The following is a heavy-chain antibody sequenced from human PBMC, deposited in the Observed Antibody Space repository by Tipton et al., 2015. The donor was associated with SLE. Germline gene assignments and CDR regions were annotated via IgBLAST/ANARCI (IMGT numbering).Heavy chain of an antibody. V-gene: IGHV1-18*01. Sequence: QLVQSGAEVKKPGASVKVSCRASGYAFTRYGISWVRQAPGQGLEWMGWISTYNGDTNSAQKFQGRVSMTTDTSTTTAYMELRSLTSDDTAVFYCARDSQLGYCSDAGCRYFHYALDVWGQGTTVTVSS. CDR3: ARDSQLGYCSDAGCRYFHYALDV. CDR2: ISTYNGDT. D-gene: IGHD2-15*01. CDR1: GYAFTRYG. J-gene: IGHJ6*02.